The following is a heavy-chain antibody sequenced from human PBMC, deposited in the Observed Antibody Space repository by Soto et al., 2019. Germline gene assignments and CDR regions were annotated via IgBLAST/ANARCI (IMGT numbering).Heavy chain of an antibody. CDR3: ARDRVIRYTGYELDL. D-gene: IGHD3-9*01. V-gene: IGHV3-30-3*01. CDR1: GFAFNSHS. Sequence: QMQLLESGGGVVQPGKALRLSCAASGFAFNSHSMHWVRQAPGKGLEWLALMTSDGSSKFYADSVKGRCTISRDNSKNTLYLEMNSLRSEDTAVYYCARDRVIRYTGYELDLWGQGTLDTVSS. J-gene: IGHJ5*02. CDR2: MTSDGSSK.